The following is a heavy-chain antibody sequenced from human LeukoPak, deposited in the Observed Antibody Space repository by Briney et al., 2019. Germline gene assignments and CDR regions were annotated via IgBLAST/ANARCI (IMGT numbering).Heavy chain of an antibody. CDR1: GFTFSSYG. Sequence: PGRSLRLSCAASGFTFSSYGMHWVRQAPGKGLEWVAVIWYDGSNKYYADSVKGRFTISRDNSKNTLYLQMNSLRAEDTAVYYCARYQGGFWLTTTLFDYWGQGTLVTVSS. V-gene: IGHV3-33*01. CDR3: ARYQGGFWLTTTLFDY. CDR2: IWYDGSNK. D-gene: IGHD3-9*01. J-gene: IGHJ4*02.